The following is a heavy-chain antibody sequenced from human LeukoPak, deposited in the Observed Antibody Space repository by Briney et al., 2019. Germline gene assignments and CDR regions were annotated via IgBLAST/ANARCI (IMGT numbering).Heavy chain of an antibody. D-gene: IGHD3-10*01. CDR2: IYTSGST. Sequence: PSETLSLTCTVSGGSISSYYWSWIRQPAGKGLEWIGRIYTSGSTNYDPSLKSRVTMSVDTSKNQFSLKLSSVTAADTAVYYCARVRGGYYYGSGSYVGDFDYWGQGTLVTVSS. V-gene: IGHV4-4*07. J-gene: IGHJ4*02. CDR1: GGSISSYY. CDR3: ARVRGGYYYGSGSYVGDFDY.